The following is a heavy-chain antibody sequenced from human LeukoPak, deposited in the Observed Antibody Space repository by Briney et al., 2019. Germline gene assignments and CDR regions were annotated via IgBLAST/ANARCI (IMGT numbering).Heavy chain of an antibody. J-gene: IGHJ4*02. D-gene: IGHD3-10*01. CDR2: ISGSGGST. CDR1: GFTFSTYV. CDR3: AKDLWFGELYY. Sequence: PGGSLRLSCAASGFTFSTYVMSWVRQAPGKGLEWVSAISGSGGSTYYADSVKGRFTISRDNSKNTLYLQMNSLRAEDTAVYYCAKDLWFGELYYWGQGTLVTVSS. V-gene: IGHV3-23*01.